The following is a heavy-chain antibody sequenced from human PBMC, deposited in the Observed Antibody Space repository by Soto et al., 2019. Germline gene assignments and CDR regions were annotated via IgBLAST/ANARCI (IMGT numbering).Heavy chain of an antibody. CDR2: IYYSGST. D-gene: IGHD6-13*01. V-gene: IGHV4-59*01. J-gene: IGHJ4*02. CDR1: GGSISSYY. CDR3: ARVRVEKTAAATDY. Sequence: PSETLSLTCTVSGGSISSYYWSWIRQPPGKGLEWIGYIYYSGSTNYNPSLKSRVTISVDTSKNQFSLKLSSVTAADTAVYYCARVRVEKTAAATDYWGQGTLVTVSS.